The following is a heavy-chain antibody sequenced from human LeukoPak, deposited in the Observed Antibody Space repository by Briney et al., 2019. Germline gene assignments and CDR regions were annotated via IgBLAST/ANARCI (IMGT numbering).Heavy chain of an antibody. CDR1: GFTFSSYS. V-gene: IGHV3-48*01. CDR2: ISSSSSTI. J-gene: IGHJ4*02. CDR3: AKSVWFGELSNDY. Sequence: GGSLRLSCAASGFTFSSYSMNWVRQAPGKGLEWVSYISSSSSTIYYADSVKGRFTISRDNAKNSLYLQMNSLRAEDTAVYYCAKSVWFGELSNDYWGQGTLVTVSS. D-gene: IGHD3-10*01.